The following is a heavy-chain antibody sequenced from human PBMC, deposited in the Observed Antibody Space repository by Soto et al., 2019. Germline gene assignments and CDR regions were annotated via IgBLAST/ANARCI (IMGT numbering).Heavy chain of an antibody. D-gene: IGHD3-22*01. CDR1: DGCISSSTYC. CDR3: ARRPSSCYAYYFDY. V-gene: IGHV4-39*01. J-gene: IGHJ4*02. Sequence: PSESLSRTCSVPDGCISSSTYCGCCIRQHPGKGLEWLGYIFYTGSTYKNPSLKSRVTISADSSKNQFSVNLTSVTATDTAVYYCARRPSSCYAYYFDYWPQGILVTVSS. CDR2: IFYTGST.